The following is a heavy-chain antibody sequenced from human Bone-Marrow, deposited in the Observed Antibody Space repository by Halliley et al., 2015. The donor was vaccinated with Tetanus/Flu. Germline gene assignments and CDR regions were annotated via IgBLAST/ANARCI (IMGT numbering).Heavy chain of an antibody. CDR1: GGSISSSGYY. Sequence: TLSLTCDVSGGSISSSGYYWSWIRQPPGKGLEWIGYSYYSGSTYYSPSLKSRVTISVDTSNNQFYLRLRSVTAADTAVYYCARAYGDSFYWFAPWGQGTRVTVSS. V-gene: IGHV4-30-4*01. CDR3: ARAYGDSFYWFAP. CDR2: SYYSGST. D-gene: IGHD4-17*01. J-gene: IGHJ5*02.